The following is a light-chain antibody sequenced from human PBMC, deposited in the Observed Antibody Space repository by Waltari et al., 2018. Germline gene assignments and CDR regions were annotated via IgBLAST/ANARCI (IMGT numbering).Light chain of an antibody. CDR2: GAS. Sequence: EIVLTQSPGTLSLSPGDRDTLSCRASQSVGRTLAWYQQKPGQAPSLVIYGASIRATGISDRFSGSGSGTDFSLTISRLEPEDFAVYYCQHYVALPVTFGQGTKVEIK. V-gene: IGKV3-20*01. CDR3: QHYVALPVT. J-gene: IGKJ1*01. CDR1: QSVGRT.